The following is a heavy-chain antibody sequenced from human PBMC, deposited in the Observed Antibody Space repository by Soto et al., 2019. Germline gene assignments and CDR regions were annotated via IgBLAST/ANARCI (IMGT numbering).Heavy chain of an antibody. D-gene: IGHD3-10*01. V-gene: IGHV3-30*03. CDR1: GFPFTTYG. CDR3: VGGQYYFDY. CDR2: ISYDGSNK. Sequence: QVQLVESGGGVVQPGRSLRLSCAASGFPFTTYGMHWVREGPGKGLEWVAVISYDGSNKYYADSVKGRFTISRDNSKNPLYLQMNGLRPEDTALYYCVGGQYYFDYRGQGTLVTLSS. J-gene: IGHJ4*02.